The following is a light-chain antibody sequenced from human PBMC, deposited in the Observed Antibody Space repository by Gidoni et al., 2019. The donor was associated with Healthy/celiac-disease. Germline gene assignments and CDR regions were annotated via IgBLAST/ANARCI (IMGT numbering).Light chain of an antibody. CDR3: QQYNNWPQT. CDR1: QSVNSN. Sequence: EIVMTQSPATLSVSPGGRATLSCRASQSVNSNLAWYQQKPGQAPGLPIYGASTRATGIPARFRGSGSGTEFTLTISSLQSEDFAVYYCQQYNNWPQTFGQGTKLEIK. V-gene: IGKV3-15*01. J-gene: IGKJ2*01. CDR2: GAS.